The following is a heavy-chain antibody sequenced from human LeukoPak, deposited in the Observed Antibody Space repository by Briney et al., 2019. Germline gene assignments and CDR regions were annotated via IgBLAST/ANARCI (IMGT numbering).Heavy chain of an antibody. CDR1: GFTFSSYA. V-gene: IGHV3-23*01. CDR3: AKDSKIPQQSLDY. D-gene: IGHD6-13*01. J-gene: IGHJ4*02. Sequence: GGSLRLSCAASGFTFSSYAMSWVRQAPGKGLEWVSAISGSGGSPYYADSVKGRFTISRDNSKDTLYLQMNSLRAEDTAVYYCAKDSKIPQQSLDYWGQGTLVTVSS. CDR2: ISGSGGSP.